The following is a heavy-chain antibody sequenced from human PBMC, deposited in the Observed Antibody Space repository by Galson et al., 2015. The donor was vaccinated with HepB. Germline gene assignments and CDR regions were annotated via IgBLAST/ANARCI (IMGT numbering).Heavy chain of an antibody. CDR1: GFTFSSYA. D-gene: IGHD3-3*01. CDR2: ISYDGSNK. Sequence: SLRLSCAASGFTFSSYAMHWVRQAPGKGLEWVAVISYDGSNKYYADSVKGRFTISRDNSKNTLYLQMNSLRAEDTAVYYCARDRPYDFWSGYYTVGTDAFDIWGQGTMVTVSS. V-gene: IGHV3-30-3*01. CDR3: ARDRPYDFWSGYYTVGTDAFDI. J-gene: IGHJ3*02.